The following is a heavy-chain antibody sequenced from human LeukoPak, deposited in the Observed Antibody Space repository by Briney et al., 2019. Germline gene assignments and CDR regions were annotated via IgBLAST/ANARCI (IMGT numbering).Heavy chain of an antibody. CDR2: ISYDGSEK. D-gene: IGHD5-12*01. CDR3: ANPQSRGYDYLDY. J-gene: IGHJ4*02. Sequence: GGSLRLSCAASGFTLRSYGMHWVRQAPGKGLEWVAVISYDGSEKYYADSVKGRFTISRDNSKNTLYLQMNSLRGEDTAVYYCANPQSRGYDYLDYWGQGTLVTVSS. CDR1: GFTLRSYG. V-gene: IGHV3-30*18.